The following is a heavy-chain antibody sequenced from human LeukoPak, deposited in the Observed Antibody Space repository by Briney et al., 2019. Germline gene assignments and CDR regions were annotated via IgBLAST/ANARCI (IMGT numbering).Heavy chain of an antibody. D-gene: IGHD3-9*01. CDR3: ARGGLDWLLYSQFDY. Sequence: GGSLRLSCVASGFTFSNYAMIWVRQAPRKGLEWVSATSATGGSTYYADSVKGRFTISRDNSKKTLYLQMNSLTVEDTAVYYCARGGLDWLLYSQFDYWGQGTLVTASS. J-gene: IGHJ4*02. V-gene: IGHV3-23*01. CDR2: TSATGGST. CDR1: GFTFSNYA.